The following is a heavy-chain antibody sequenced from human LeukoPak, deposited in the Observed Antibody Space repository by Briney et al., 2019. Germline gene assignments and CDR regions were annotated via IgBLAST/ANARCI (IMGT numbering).Heavy chain of an antibody. CDR3: AKHLILNYVWGNCRVRGYYFDY. J-gene: IGHJ4*02. CDR2: ISGSGGST. CDR1: GFTFSSYA. V-gene: IGHV3-23*01. Sequence: GGSLRLSCAATGFTFSSYAMSWVRQAPGKGLEWVSAISGSGGSTYYADSVKGRVTISRDNSKNTLYLQMNSLRAEDTAVYYCAKHLILNYVWGNCRVRGYYFDYWGQGTLVTVSS. D-gene: IGHD3-16*02.